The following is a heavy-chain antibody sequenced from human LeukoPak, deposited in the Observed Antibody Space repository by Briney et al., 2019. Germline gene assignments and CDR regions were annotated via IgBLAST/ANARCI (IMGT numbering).Heavy chain of an antibody. CDR3: ARDFYGSGVVNRSPFDY. CDR2: TYYKSKWYN. CDR1: GDSVSSNSAA. V-gene: IGHV6-1*01. D-gene: IGHD3-10*01. J-gene: IGHJ4*02. Sequence: SQTLSLTCAVSGDSVSSNSAAWHWIRQSPSRGLEWLGRTYYKSKWYNDYALSVKSRITINPDTSENQFSLHLNPVTPEDTAVYYCARDFYGSGVVNRSPFDYWGQGTLVTVSS.